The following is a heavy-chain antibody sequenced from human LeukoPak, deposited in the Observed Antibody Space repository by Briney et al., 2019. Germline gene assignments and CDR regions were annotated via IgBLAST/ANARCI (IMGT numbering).Heavy chain of an antibody. Sequence: PGGSLRLSCAASGFTFSSYAMSWVRQAPGKGLEWVANINQDGSARNYVDSVKGRFTVARDNAKNSTFLQMNSLRVEDTAIYYCARIHVSGAADYWGQGTLVTVSS. CDR3: ARIHVSGAADY. D-gene: IGHD1-26*01. J-gene: IGHJ4*02. V-gene: IGHV3-7*03. CDR1: GFTFSSYA. CDR2: INQDGSAR.